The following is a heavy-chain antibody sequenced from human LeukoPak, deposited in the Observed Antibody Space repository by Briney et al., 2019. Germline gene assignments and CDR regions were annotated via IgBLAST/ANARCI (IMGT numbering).Heavy chain of an antibody. D-gene: IGHD6-6*01. CDR3: ARGLRRNGKVSSSSMRTYYFDY. J-gene: IGHJ4*02. CDR2: INPNSAGT. CDR1: GYTFTGYY. Sequence: GASVKVSCKASGYTFTGYYIHWLRQVPGQGLEWMGRINPNSAGTNYAQKFQGSVTMARDTSISTAYMELSSLRSEDTAVYYCARGLRRNGKVSSSSMRTYYFDYWGQGTLVTVSS. V-gene: IGHV1-2*06.